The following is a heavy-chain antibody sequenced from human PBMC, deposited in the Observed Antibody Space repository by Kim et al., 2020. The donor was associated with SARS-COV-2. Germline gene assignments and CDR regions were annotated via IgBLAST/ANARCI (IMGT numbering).Heavy chain of an antibody. D-gene: IGHD1-26*01. CDR1: GFTFSNAW. V-gene: IGHV3-15*01. Sequence: GGSLRLSCAASGFTFSNAWMSWVRQAPGKGLEWVGRIKSKTDGGTTDYAAPVKGRFTISRDDSKNTLYLQMNSLKTEDTAVYYCTTELRWDLSQMSNWGQGTLVTVSS. CDR3: TTELRWDLSQMSN. J-gene: IGHJ4*02. CDR2: IKSKTDGGTT.